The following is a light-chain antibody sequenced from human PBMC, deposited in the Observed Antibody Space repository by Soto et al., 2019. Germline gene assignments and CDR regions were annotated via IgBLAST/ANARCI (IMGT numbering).Light chain of an antibody. CDR1: QSISTW. V-gene: IGKV1-39*01. CDR3: QQSYSSPRT. CDR2: AAS. J-gene: IGKJ1*01. Sequence: DIQMTQSPSTLSGSVGDRVTITCRASQSISTWLAWYQQKPGKAPKLLIYAASSLQSGVPSRFSASGSGTYFTLTITSLQPEDFATYYCQQSYSSPRTFGPGSKVDI.